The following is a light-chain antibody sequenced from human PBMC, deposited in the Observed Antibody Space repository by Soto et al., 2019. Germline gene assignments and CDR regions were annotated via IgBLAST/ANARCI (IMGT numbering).Light chain of an antibody. CDR1: SSDVGGYNY. CDR3: SSYTSSSGYV. Sequence: QCALTQPASVSGSPGQSITISCTGTSSDVGGYNYVSWYQQHPGKAPKLMIYDVSNRPSGVSNRFSGSKSGNTASLTISGLQAEDEADYYCSSYTSSSGYVLGTGTKVTVL. J-gene: IGLJ1*01. CDR2: DVS. V-gene: IGLV2-14*01.